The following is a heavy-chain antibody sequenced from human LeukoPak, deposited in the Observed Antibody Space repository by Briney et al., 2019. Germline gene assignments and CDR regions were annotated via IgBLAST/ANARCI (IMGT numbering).Heavy chain of an antibody. CDR1: GFIFDDFA. CDR2: ISWNSGDI. J-gene: IGHJ4*02. Sequence: GGSLRLSCAASGFIFDDFAMHWVRQAPGKGLEWVSGISWNSGDIGYADSVKGRFTISRDNAKNSLYLQMNNLRPEDTALYYCAKDTRFGYGSGSYFDYWGQGTLVTVSS. V-gene: IGHV3-9*01. CDR3: AKDTRFGYGSGSYFDY. D-gene: IGHD3-10*01.